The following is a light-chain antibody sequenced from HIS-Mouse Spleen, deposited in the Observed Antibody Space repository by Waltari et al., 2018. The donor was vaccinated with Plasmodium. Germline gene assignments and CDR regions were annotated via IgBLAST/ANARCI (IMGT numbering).Light chain of an antibody. V-gene: IGKV3-20*01. J-gene: IGKJ4*01. CDR1: QSVSSSY. CDR2: GAS. CDR3: QQYGSSPGLT. Sequence: EIVLTQSPGNLSLSPGERATLSCRASQSVSSSYLAWYQQKPGQAPRLLIYGASSSATGIPDRFSGSGSGTDFTLTISRLEPEDFAVYYCQQYGSSPGLTFGGGTKVEIK.